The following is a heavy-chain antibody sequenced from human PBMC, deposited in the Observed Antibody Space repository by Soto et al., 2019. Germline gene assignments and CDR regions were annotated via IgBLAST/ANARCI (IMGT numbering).Heavy chain of an antibody. J-gene: IGHJ4*02. CDR1: GGSISSGGYY. V-gene: IGHV3-11*01. CDR2: ISSGAFTI. D-gene: IGHD1-1*01. CDR3: ARDTTRLEH. Sequence: LSLTCTVSGGSISSGGYYWSWIRQHPGKGLEWIASISSGAFTISYAAAVKGRFTISRDDGHNSLFLQMDSLRAEDTALYYCARDTTRLEHWRQGTLVTVSS.